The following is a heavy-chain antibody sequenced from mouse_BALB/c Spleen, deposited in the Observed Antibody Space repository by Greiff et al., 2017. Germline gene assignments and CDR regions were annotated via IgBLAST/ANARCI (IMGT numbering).Heavy chain of an antibody. CDR2: INPSNGGT. Sequence: VQVVESGAELVKPGASVKLSCKASGYTFTSYYMYWVKQRPGQGLEWIGEINPSNGGTNFNEKFKSKATLTVDKSSSTAYMQLSSLTSEDSAVYYCTRWLLSMDDWGQGTSVTVSS. V-gene: IGHV1S81*02. CDR1: GYTFTSYY. CDR3: TRWLLSMDD. D-gene: IGHD2-3*01. J-gene: IGHJ4*01.